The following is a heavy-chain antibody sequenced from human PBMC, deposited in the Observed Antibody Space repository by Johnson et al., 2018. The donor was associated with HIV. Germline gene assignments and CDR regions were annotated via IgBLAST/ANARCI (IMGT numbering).Heavy chain of an antibody. CDR2: IRYDGSNK. J-gene: IGHJ3*02. CDR3: ARSRNYACDI. D-gene: IGHD1-1*01. Sequence: VQLVESGGGVVQPGGSLRLSCAASGFTFSNYGMHWVRQAPGKGLEWVAFIRYDGSNKYYADSGKGRFTMSRDNAKNSMFLQMNSLRADDTAVYYCARSRNYACDIWGQGTMVTVSS. CDR1: GFTFSNYG. V-gene: IGHV3-30*02.